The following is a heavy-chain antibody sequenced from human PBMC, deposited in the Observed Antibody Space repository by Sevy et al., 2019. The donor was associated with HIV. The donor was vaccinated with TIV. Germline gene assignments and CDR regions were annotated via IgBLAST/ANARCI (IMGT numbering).Heavy chain of an antibody. V-gene: IGHV1-2*02. Sequence: ASVKVFCKASGYTFTGYYMHWVRQAPGQGLEWMGWINPNSGGTNYAQKFQGRVTMTRDTSISTAYMELSRLRSDDTAVYYCASGFYYYDSSGYYWPWGQGTLVTVSS. D-gene: IGHD3-22*01. CDR1: GYTFTGYY. CDR2: INPNSGGT. CDR3: ASGFYYYDSSGYYWP. J-gene: IGHJ5*02.